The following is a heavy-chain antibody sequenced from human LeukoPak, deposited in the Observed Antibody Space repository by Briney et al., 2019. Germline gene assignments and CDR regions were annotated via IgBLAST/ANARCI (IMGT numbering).Heavy chain of an antibody. D-gene: IGHD6-19*01. V-gene: IGHV4-59*12. J-gene: IGHJ3*02. CDR1: GGSISSYY. CDR3: ARDSLSGWFLFDAFDI. CDR2: IYYSGST. Sequence: SETLSLTCTVSGGSISSYYWSWIRQPPGKGLEWSGSIYYSGSTYYNPSLKSRVTISVDTSKNQFSLKLSSVTAADTAVYYCARDSLSGWFLFDAFDIWGQGTMVTVSS.